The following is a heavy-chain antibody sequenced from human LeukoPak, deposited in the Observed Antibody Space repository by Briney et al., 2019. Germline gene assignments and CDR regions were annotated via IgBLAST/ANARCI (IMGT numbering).Heavy chain of an antibody. D-gene: IGHD6-19*01. Sequence: SVKVSCKASGGTFSRYAISWVGQGPGQGLEWMGRINPIFGTANYAQKLQGRVTITADKSTSTAYMELSSLRSEDTAVYYCARGKAVADYYYYYVMDVWGKGTTVTVSS. CDR1: GGTFSRYA. V-gene: IGHV1-69*06. CDR3: ARGKAVADYYYYYVMDV. J-gene: IGHJ6*04. CDR2: INPIFGTA.